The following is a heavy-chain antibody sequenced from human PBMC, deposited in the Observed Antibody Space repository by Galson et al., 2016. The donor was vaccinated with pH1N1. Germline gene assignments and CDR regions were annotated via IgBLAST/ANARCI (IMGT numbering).Heavy chain of an antibody. CDR3: ARMYYGDYVNYFDP. Sequence: TSLKTRLTISKDTSKNQVVLTMTNMDPVDTATYYCARMYYGDYVNYFDPWGQGTLVTVSS. D-gene: IGHD4-17*01. J-gene: IGHJ5*02. V-gene: IGHV2-70*01.